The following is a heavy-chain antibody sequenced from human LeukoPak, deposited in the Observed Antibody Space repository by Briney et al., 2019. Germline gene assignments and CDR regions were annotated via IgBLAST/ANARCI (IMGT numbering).Heavy chain of an antibody. Sequence: SETLSLTCAVYGGSFSGYYWGWIRQPPGKGLEWIGEINHSGSTNYNPSLKSRVTISVDTSKNQFSLKLSSVTAADTAVYYCARKVRYSSGWYRDDYWGQGTLVTVSS. J-gene: IGHJ4*02. D-gene: IGHD6-19*01. CDR1: GGSFSGYY. CDR3: ARKVRYSSGWYRDDY. CDR2: INHSGST. V-gene: IGHV4-34*01.